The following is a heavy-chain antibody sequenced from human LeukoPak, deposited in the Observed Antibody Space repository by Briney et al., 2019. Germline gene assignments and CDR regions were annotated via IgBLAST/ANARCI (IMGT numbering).Heavy chain of an antibody. V-gene: IGHV4-59*01. CDR1: GGSISSYY. Sequence: PSETLSLTCTVSGGSISSYYWSWIRQPPGKGLEWIGYIYYSGSTNYNPSLKGRVTISVDTSKNQFSLRLSSVTAADTAVYYCARARGYYDSSGFDPWGQGTLVTVSS. D-gene: IGHD3-22*01. J-gene: IGHJ5*02. CDR3: ARARGYYDSSGFDP. CDR2: IYYSGST.